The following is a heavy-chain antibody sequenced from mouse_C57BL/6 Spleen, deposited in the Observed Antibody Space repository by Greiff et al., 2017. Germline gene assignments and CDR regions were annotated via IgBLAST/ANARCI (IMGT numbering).Heavy chain of an antibody. Sequence: EVQLQQSGPELVKPGASVKISCKASGYTFTDYYMNWVKQSHGKSLEWIGDINPNNGGTSYNQKFKGKATLTVDKSSSTAYMELRSLTSEDSAVYYCARGPLVEGFAYWGQGTLVTVSA. CDR1: GYTFTDYY. CDR2: INPNNGGT. D-gene: IGHD2-10*02. CDR3: ARGPLVEGFAY. J-gene: IGHJ3*01. V-gene: IGHV1-26*01.